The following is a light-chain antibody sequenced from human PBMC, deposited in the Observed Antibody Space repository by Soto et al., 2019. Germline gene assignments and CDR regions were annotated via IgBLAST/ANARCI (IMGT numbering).Light chain of an antibody. V-gene: IGKV1-17*01. CDR3: LHHHNFPLT. Sequence: DIQMTQSPSSLSASVGDRVTITCRASQSISSYLNWYQQKPGKVPKRLIYDASSLQAGVPSRFSGSGSGTDFTLTISSLQPEDFATYYCLHHHNFPLTFGQGTRLE. CDR2: DAS. J-gene: IGKJ5*01. CDR1: QSISSY.